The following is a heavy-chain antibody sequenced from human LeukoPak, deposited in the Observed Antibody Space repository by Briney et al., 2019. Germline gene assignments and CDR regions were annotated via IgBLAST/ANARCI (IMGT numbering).Heavy chain of an antibody. CDR3: ASYYYDSSGYWVHAFDI. J-gene: IGHJ3*02. CDR2: ISSSGITI. Sequence: PGGSLRLSCAVSGFTFSSYEMNWVRQAPGKGLEWVSYISSSGITIYNADSVKGRFTISRDNAKNSLYLQMNSLRAEDTAVYYCASYYYDSSGYWVHAFDIWGQGTMVTASS. CDR1: GFTFSSYE. D-gene: IGHD3-22*01. V-gene: IGHV3-48*03.